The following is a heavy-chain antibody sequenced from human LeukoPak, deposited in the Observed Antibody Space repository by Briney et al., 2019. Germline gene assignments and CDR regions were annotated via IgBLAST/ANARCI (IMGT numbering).Heavy chain of an antibody. J-gene: IGHJ6*04. V-gene: IGHV4-31*03. CDR3: AREGEDDILTGNGMDV. CDR2: IYYSGST. Sequence: SQTLSLTCTVSGGSISSGGYYWRWIRQHPGTGLEWIGYIYYSGSTYYNPSLKSRVTISVDTSKNQFSLKLSSVTAADTAVYYCAREGEDDILTGNGMDVWGKGTTVTVSS. CDR1: GGSISSGGYY. D-gene: IGHD3-9*01.